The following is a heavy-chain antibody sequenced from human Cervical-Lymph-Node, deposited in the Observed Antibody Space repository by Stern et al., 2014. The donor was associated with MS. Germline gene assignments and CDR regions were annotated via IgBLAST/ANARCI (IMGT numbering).Heavy chain of an antibody. CDR1: GYTFIEYA. CDR2: IGTNIGNT. D-gene: IGHD6-13*01. CDR3: RAGSDAFDI. J-gene: IGHJ3*02. Sequence: QVQLVESGAEVKKPGASVKVSCKASGYTFIEYAISWVRQAPGQGLEWMGWIGTNIGNTNYAQKFQGRVTLATDTSTTTVYMELRSPRSDDTAMYYCRAGSDAFDIWGQGTMVTVSS. V-gene: IGHV1-18*01.